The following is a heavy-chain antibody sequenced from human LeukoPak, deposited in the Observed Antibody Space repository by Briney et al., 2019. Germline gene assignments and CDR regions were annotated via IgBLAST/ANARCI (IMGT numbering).Heavy chain of an antibody. CDR3: ARVRRTSIAARWHYYYYMDV. CDR2: IYYSGST. Sequence: SETLSLTCTVSGGSISSGDYYWSWIRQPPGKGLEWIGYIYYSGSTYYNPSLKSRVTISVDTSKNQFSLKLSSVTAADTAVYYCARVRRTSIAARWHYYYYMDVWGKGTTVTVSS. D-gene: IGHD6-6*01. V-gene: IGHV4-30-4*08. J-gene: IGHJ6*03. CDR1: GGSISSGDYY.